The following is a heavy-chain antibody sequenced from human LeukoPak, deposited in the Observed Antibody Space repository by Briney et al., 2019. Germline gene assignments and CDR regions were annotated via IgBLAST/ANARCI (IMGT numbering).Heavy chain of an antibody. D-gene: IGHD2-21*01. Sequence: PGESLKISCKGSGYSFTSYWIGWVRQMPGKGLEWMGIIYPGDPDTRYSPSFQGQVTISADKSISTAYLQWSSLKASDTAMYYCARLTQISHIVPGHGWFDPWGQGTLVTVSS. CDR1: GYSFTSYW. CDR3: ARLTQISHIVPGHGWFDP. V-gene: IGHV5-51*01. J-gene: IGHJ5*02. CDR2: IYPGDPDT.